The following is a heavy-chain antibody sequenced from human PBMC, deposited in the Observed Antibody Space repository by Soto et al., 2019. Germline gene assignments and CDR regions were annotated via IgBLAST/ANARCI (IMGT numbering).Heavy chain of an antibody. CDR3: AKGAGSDSGRF. CDR2: VVGSGDTT. CDR1: GFTFSSYA. D-gene: IGHD3-10*01. V-gene: IGHV3-23*01. Sequence: EVQLLESGGGLVQPGGSLRLSCSASGFTFSSYAMNWVRQAPGKGLEWVSVVVGSGDTTYYADSVKGRFTISRDNSKITLFRQMDSLRAYDTAVDYCAKGAGSDSGRFWGEGTLGTDSS. J-gene: IGHJ4*02.